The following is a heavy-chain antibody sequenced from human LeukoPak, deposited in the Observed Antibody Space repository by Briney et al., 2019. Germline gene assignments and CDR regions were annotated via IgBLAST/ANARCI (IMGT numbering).Heavy chain of an antibody. CDR2: ISGSGGST. V-gene: IGHV3-23*01. CDR1: GFTFSSYA. J-gene: IGHJ4*02. D-gene: IGHD6-13*01. Sequence: EPGGSLRLSCAASGFTFSSYAMSWVRQAPGKGLEWVSAISGSGGSTYYADSVKGRFTISRDNSKNTLYLQMNSLRAEDTAVYYCARVGYSSSWYPLDYWGQGTLVTVSS. CDR3: ARVGYSSSWYPLDY.